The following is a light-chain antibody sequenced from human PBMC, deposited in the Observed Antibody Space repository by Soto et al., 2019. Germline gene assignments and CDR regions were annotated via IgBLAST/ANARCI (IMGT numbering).Light chain of an antibody. CDR1: QSVSTY. J-gene: IGKJ4*01. CDR2: DAS. V-gene: IGKV3-11*01. CDR3: QQRRNSPPLT. Sequence: EIVLTQSPATLSLSPGERATLSCRASQSVSTYLAWYQQKPGQAPRLLIYDASNKATGIPARFSGSGAGTDSTLTIRTPAPEDFAADHCQQRRNSPPLTFGGGTKVDIK.